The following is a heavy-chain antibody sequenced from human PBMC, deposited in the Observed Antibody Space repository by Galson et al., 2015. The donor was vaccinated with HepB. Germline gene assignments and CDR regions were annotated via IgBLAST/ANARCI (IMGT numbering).Heavy chain of an antibody. CDR3: ARVFGGNALDF. CDR1: GSSISSYY. CDR2: VYKSGST. J-gene: IGHJ4*02. V-gene: IGHV4-4*07. Sequence: LSLTCTVSGSSISSYYWSWIRQPAGRGLEWIGRVYKSGSTYYNPSLKSRVTLSIDTSKNHFSLTLTSVTAADTAVYYCARVFGGNALDFWGQGILVTVSS. D-gene: IGHD4-23*01.